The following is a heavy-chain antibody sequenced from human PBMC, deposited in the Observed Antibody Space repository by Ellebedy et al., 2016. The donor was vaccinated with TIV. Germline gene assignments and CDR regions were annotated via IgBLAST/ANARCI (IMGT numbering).Heavy chain of an antibody. CDR1: GFTFSPYA. CDR2: FGVSGDTT. CDR3: ARGRPGTYIHHAFDN. V-gene: IGHV3-23*01. Sequence: GESLKISCAASGFTFSPYAMAWVRQAPGKGLEWVSGFGVSGDTTYYTDSVKGRFTISRDNSKKTLYLQMSSLRTEDTAIYYCARGRPGTYIHHAFDNWGQGTLVTVSS. J-gene: IGHJ4*02. D-gene: IGHD1-14*01.